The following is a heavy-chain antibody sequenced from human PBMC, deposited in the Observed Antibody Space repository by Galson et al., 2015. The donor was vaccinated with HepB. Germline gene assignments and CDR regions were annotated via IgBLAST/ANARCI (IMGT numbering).Heavy chain of an antibody. D-gene: IGHD4-17*01. Sequence: SLRLSCAVSGFTFSTYFMHWVRQAPGKGLDWVAVISYDGSNNYADSVKGRFTVARDNSKSTLYLQMNSLRPEDTAVYYCVRDHGDYTPHYWGQGTLVTVSS. CDR3: VRDHGDYTPHY. CDR2: ISYDGSN. CDR1: GFTFSTYF. V-gene: IGHV3-30*04. J-gene: IGHJ4*02.